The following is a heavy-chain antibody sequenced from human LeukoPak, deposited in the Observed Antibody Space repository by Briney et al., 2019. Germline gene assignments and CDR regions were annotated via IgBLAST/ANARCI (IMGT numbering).Heavy chain of an antibody. CDR1: GFTFSSYE. Sequence: PGGSLRLSCAASGFTFSSYEMNWVRQAPGKGLEWVSYISSSGSTIYYADSVKGRFTISRDNSKNTLYLQMNSLRAEDTAVFYCAKDGGIYDYVPGCFDLWGRGTLVTVSS. V-gene: IGHV3-48*03. D-gene: IGHD3-16*01. J-gene: IGHJ2*01. CDR2: ISSSGSTI. CDR3: AKDGGIYDYVPGCFDL.